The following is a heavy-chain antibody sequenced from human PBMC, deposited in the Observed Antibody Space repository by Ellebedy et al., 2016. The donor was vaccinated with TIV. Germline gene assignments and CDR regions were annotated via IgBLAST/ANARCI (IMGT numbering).Heavy chain of an antibody. CDR2: IYSSGTT. CDR1: GDSISSYY. V-gene: IGHV4-59*01. J-gene: IGHJ4*01. D-gene: IGHD4-17*01. CDR3: AKDPSGDYGH. Sequence: GSLRLSXTVSGDSISSYYWYWLRQPPGKGLDWIGYIYSSGTTDYNPSLKSRVTISRDTSRNQFSLTMSSVTEADTAVYYCAKDPSGDYGHWGNGTLVTVSS.